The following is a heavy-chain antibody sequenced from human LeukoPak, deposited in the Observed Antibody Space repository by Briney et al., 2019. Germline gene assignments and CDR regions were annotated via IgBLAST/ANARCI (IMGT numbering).Heavy chain of an antibody. CDR1: GFTFSSYG. CDR2: IWYDGSNK. Sequence: SGRSLRLSCAASGFTFSSYGMHWVRQAPGKGLEWVAVIWYDGSNKYYADSVKGRFTISRDNSKNTLYLQMNSLRAEDTAVYYCAKLWGGYYGSETFDYWGQGTLVTVSS. CDR3: AKLWGGYYGSETFDY. J-gene: IGHJ4*02. D-gene: IGHD3-3*01. V-gene: IGHV3-33*06.